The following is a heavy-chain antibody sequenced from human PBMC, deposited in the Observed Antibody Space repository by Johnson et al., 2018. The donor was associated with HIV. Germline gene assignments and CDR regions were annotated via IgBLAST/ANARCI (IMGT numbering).Heavy chain of an antibody. Sequence: VQLVESGGGVVRPGRSLRLSCAASGFTFSSYAMHWVRQAPGKGLEYVSAISSNGGSTYYAHSVKGRFTISRDNSKNTLYLQMGSLRAEDTAVYYCARETLGYCSSTSCYAFDIWGQGTMVTVSS. V-gene: IGHV3-64*01. CDR3: ARETLGYCSSTSCYAFDI. D-gene: IGHD2-2*01. CDR2: ISSNGGST. CDR1: GFTFSSYA. J-gene: IGHJ3*02.